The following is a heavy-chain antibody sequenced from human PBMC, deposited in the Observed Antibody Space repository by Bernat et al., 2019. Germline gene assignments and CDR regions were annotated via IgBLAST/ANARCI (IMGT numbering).Heavy chain of an antibody. Sequence: EVQLLESGGGLVQPGGSLRLSCAASGFTFSSYAMSWVRQAPGKGLEWVSAISGSGGSTYYADSVKGRFTISRDNSKNTLYLQMNSLRAEDTAVYYCAKFDGCTGGVCYTGYYYYMDVWGKGTTVTVSS. CDR2: ISGSGGST. J-gene: IGHJ6*03. V-gene: IGHV3-23*01. CDR1: GFTFSSYA. D-gene: IGHD2-8*02. CDR3: AKFDGCTGGVCYTGYYYYMDV.